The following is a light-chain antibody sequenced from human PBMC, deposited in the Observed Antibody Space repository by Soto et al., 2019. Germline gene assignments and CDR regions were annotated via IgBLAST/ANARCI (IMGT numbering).Light chain of an antibody. V-gene: IGKV1-6*01. CDR3: LQDYNYPFT. CDR1: QGIRND. CDR2: AAF. Sequence: AIQMTQSPSSLSASVGDRVTITCRASQGIRNDLGWYQQKPGKAPKLLIYAAFSLQSGVPSRFSGSGSGTDFTLTISRLQPEDFATYYCLQDYNYPFTFGPGTKVDIK. J-gene: IGKJ3*01.